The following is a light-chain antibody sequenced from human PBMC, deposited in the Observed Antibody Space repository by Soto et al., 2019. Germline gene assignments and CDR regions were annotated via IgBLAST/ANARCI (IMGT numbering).Light chain of an antibody. V-gene: IGLV1-44*01. CDR1: SSNIGSYT. CDR3: AAWDDSLVGSV. Sequence: QSVLTQPPSASGTPGQRVTISCSVSSSNIGSYTVNWYQQLPGTAPKLLIYNNDHRPSGVPDRFSGSKSGTSASLAISRLQSEDEADYYCAAWDDSLVGSVFGTGTKVTVL. J-gene: IGLJ1*01. CDR2: NND.